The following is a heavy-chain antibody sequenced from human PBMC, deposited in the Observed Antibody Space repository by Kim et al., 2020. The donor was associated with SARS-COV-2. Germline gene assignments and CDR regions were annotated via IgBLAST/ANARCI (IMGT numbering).Heavy chain of an antibody. Sequence: SETLSLTCTVSGGSISSSSYYWGWIRQPPGKGLEWIGSIYYSGSTYYNPSLKSRVTISVDTSKNQFSLKLSSVTAADTAVYYCARLNYDSIDYWGQGTLVTVSS. J-gene: IGHJ4*02. D-gene: IGHD3-22*01. CDR1: GGSISSSSYY. CDR2: IYYSGST. V-gene: IGHV4-39*01. CDR3: ARLNYDSIDY.